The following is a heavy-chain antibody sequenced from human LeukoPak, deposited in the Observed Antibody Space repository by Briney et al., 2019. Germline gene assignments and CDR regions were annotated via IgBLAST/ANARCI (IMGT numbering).Heavy chain of an antibody. D-gene: IGHD2-2*02. Sequence: SETLSPTCTVSGGSISSYYWSWIRQPPGKGLEWIGYIYYSGSTNYNPSLKSRVTISVDTSKNQFSLKLSSVTAADTAVYYCAREGGYCSSTSCYRGWFDPWGQGTLVTVSS. CDR2: IYYSGST. CDR3: AREGGYCSSTSCYRGWFDP. CDR1: GGSISSYY. J-gene: IGHJ5*02. V-gene: IGHV4-59*01.